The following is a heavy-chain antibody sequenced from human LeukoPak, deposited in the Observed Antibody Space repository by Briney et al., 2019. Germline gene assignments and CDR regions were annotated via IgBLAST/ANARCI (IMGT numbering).Heavy chain of an antibody. J-gene: IGHJ6*02. Sequence: GGSLRLSCGASGFTFSSYAMSWVRQAPGKGLEWVSVISGSGGSIGHADSVKGRFTVSRDNSKNTLYLQMNSLRDEDTAVYYCARVDDCGGDCYPRVGYYYYGMDVWGQGTTVTVSS. D-gene: IGHD2-21*02. CDR2: ISGSGGSI. V-gene: IGHV3-23*01. CDR3: ARVDDCGGDCYPRVGYYYYGMDV. CDR1: GFTFSSYA.